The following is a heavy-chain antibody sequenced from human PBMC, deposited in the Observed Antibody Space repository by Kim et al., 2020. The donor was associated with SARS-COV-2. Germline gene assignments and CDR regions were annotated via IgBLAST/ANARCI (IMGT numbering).Heavy chain of an antibody. CDR3: AREGSGSYNWLDP. D-gene: IGHD3-10*01. J-gene: IGHJ5*02. V-gene: IGHV1-3*01. Sequence: SYSQNFRGRVTFTRDTSATTAYMELTSLTFKDTAVYYCAREGSGSYNWLDPWGQGTLVTVSS.